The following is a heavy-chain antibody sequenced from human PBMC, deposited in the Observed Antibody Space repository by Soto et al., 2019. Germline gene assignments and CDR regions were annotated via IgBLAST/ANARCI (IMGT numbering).Heavy chain of an antibody. CDR1: GYTFTSYG. Sequence: QVQLVQSGAEVKKPGASVKVSCKASGYTFTSYGISWVRQAPGQGLEWMGWSSAYNGNTNYAQKLTGRDNMTTATSTSTAYMELRSLRSDDLAVYFWEREGYCSGGSCPPDSVDIWGQGTMVNVST. CDR3: EREGYCSGGSCPPDSVDI. D-gene: IGHD2-15*01. J-gene: IGHJ3*02. V-gene: IGHV1-18*03. CDR2: SSAYNGNT.